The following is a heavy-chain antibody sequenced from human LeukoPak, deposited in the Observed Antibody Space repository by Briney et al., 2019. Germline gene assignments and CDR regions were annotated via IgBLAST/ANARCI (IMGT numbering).Heavy chain of an antibody. CDR1: GFTFSNFE. CDR2: ISSSSSTI. CDR3: ARRPYCGGDCYSLDAFDI. V-gene: IGHV3-48*01. Sequence: PGGSLRLSCAASGFTFSNFEMNWVRQAPGKGLEWVSYISSSSSTIFYADSVKGRFTISRDNAKNSLYLQMNSLRAEDSAVYYCARRPYCGGDCYSLDAFDIWGQGTMVTVSS. J-gene: IGHJ3*02. D-gene: IGHD2-21*02.